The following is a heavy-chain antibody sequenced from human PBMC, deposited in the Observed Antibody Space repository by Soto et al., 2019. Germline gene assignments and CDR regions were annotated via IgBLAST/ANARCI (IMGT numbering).Heavy chain of an antibody. CDR1: GFTFSSYW. CDR2: INSDGSST. J-gene: IGHJ5*02. V-gene: IGHV3-74*01. Sequence: GGSLRLSCAASGFTFSSYWMHWVRQAPGKGLVWVSRINSDGSSTSYADPVKGRFTISRDNAKNTLYLQMNSLRAEDTAVYYCARDFLVPPPFGIAAAGHPFDPWGQGTLVTVSS. D-gene: IGHD6-13*01. CDR3: ARDFLVPPPFGIAAAGHPFDP.